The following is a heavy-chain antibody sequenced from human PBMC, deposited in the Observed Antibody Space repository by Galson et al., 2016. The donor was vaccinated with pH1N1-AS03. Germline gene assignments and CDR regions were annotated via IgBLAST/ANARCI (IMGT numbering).Heavy chain of an antibody. V-gene: IGHV3-21*03. Sequence: SLRLSCAASGFTFSGYSMNWFRQAPGKGLEWVSSISRSSTYIYYADSVKGRFTISRDNAKNSLFLQMHSLRAEDTAVYYCARTFLGRVVVVAAAMQEGPDYWGQGTLVTVSS. J-gene: IGHJ4*02. CDR1: GFTFSGYS. D-gene: IGHD2-2*01. CDR3: ARTFLGRVVVVAAAMQEGPDY. CDR2: ISRSSTYI.